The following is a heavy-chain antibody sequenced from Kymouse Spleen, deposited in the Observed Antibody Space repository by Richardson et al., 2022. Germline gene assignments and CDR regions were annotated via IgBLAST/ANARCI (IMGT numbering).Heavy chain of an antibody. CDR2: INHSGST. V-gene: IGHV4-34*01. J-gene: IGHJ3*02. CDR3: AREYYDILTGYYKNAFDI. Sequence: QVQLQQWGAGLLKPSETLSLTCAVYGGSFSGYYWSWIRQPPGKGLEWIGEINHSGSTNYNPSLKSRVTISVDTSKNQFSLKLSSVTAADTAVYYCAREYYDILTGYYKNAFDIWGQGTMVTVSS. CDR1: GGSFSGYY. D-gene: IGHD3-9*01.